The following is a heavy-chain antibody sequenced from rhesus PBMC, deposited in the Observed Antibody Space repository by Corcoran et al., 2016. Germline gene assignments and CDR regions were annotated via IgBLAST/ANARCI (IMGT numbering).Heavy chain of an antibody. CDR2: VDPEDGEA. V-gene: IGHV1-111*02. D-gene: IGHD2-27*01. J-gene: IGHJ4*01. CDR3: ATGGIGIDY. CDR1: GYTFTDYY. Sequence: EVRLVQSGAEVKKPGASVKISCKASGYTFTDYYLHWVRKDPGKGLELMGLVDPEDGEAIHAQKCQDRVTITADTSTDTAYMELSSMRSEDTAVYYCATGGIGIDYWGQGVLVTVSS.